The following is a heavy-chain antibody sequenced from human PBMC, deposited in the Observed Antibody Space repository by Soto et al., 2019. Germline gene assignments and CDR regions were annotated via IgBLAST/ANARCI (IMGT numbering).Heavy chain of an antibody. D-gene: IGHD2-2*02. V-gene: IGHV3-23*01. CDR3: AFGWACSSTSCYSPHFDY. CDR2: ISGSGGST. Sequence: GGSLRLSCAASGFTFSSYAMSWVRQAPEKGLEWVSAISGSGGSTYYADTVKGRFTISRDNSKNTLYLQMNILRAEDTAVYYCAFGWACSSTSCYSPHFDYWGQGTLVTVSS. J-gene: IGHJ4*02. CDR1: GFTFSSYA.